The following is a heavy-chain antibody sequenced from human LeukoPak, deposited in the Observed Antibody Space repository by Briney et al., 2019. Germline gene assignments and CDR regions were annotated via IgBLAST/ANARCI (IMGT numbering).Heavy chain of an antibody. CDR1: GFTFSGYW. J-gene: IGHJ3*02. CDR3: ARGGYTYGPATLGALDI. D-gene: IGHD5-18*01. CDR2: INGDGSGT. Sequence: PGGSLRLSCAASGFTFSGYWMHGVRQAPGKGLVWVSRINGDGSGTNYDDSVKGRFTISRDNAKNTLYLQMNSLRAEDTAVYYCARGGYTYGPATLGALDIWGPGTMVPVSS. V-gene: IGHV3-74*01.